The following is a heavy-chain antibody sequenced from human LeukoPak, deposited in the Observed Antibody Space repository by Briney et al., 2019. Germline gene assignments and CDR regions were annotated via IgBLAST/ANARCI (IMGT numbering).Heavy chain of an antibody. J-gene: IGHJ6*02. CDR3: ARDVRITMVRGSRNHGMDV. Sequence: ASVKVSCKASGYTFTGYYMHWVRQAPGQGLEWMGWINPNSGGTNYAQRFQGRVTMTRDTSISTAYMELSRLRSDDTAVYYCARDVRITMVRGSRNHGMDVWGQGTTVTVSS. CDR1: GYTFTGYY. CDR2: INPNSGGT. V-gene: IGHV1-2*02. D-gene: IGHD3-10*01.